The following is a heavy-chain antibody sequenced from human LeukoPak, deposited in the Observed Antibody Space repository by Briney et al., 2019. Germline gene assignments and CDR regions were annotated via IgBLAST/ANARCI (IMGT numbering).Heavy chain of an antibody. J-gene: IGHJ4*02. CDR2: ISFDGSGQ. CDR1: GFTFSSYG. CDR3: ARDLNLGTTDSY. Sequence: GGSLRLSCAASGFTFSSYGMHWVRQAPGKGLEWLAVISFDGSGQYYADSVKGRFTISRDDSKNMLYLQMNSLRVEDTAVYYCARDLNLGTTDSYWGQGTLVTISS. D-gene: IGHD1-14*01. V-gene: IGHV3-30*03.